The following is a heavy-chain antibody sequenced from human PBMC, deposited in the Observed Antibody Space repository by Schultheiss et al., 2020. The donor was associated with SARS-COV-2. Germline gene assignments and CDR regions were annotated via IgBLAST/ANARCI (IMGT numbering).Heavy chain of an antibody. CDR1: GFTFSSYG. Sequence: GGSLRLSCAASGFTFSSYGMHWVRQAPGKGLEWVANIKQDGSEKYYVDSVKGRFTISRDNAKNSLYLQMNSLRAEDTAVYYCARDRGSYYPFDFQHWGQGTLVTVSS. D-gene: IGHD1-26*01. CDR2: IKQDGSEK. V-gene: IGHV3-7*01. J-gene: IGHJ1*01. CDR3: ARDRGSYYPFDFQH.